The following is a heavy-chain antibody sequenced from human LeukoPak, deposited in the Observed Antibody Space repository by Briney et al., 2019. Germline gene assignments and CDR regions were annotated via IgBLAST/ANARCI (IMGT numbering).Heavy chain of an antibody. D-gene: IGHD6-19*01. J-gene: IGHJ4*02. Sequence: GASVKVSCKASGYTFTSSGISWERQAPGQGLEWMGWISTYTGYSKYAQNLQGRVTMTADTSTSTAYMELSSLRSDDTAMYYCAKNSSGGYSDYWGQGTLVTVSS. CDR1: GYTFTSSG. V-gene: IGHV1-18*01. CDR2: ISTYTGYS. CDR3: AKNSSGGYSDY.